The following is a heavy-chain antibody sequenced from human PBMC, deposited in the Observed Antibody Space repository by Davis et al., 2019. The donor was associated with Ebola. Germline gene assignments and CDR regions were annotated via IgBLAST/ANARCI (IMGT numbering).Heavy chain of an antibody. J-gene: IGHJ4*02. CDR2: IWYDGSNK. Sequence: LSLTCAASGFTFSGYGMHWVRQAPGKGLEWVAVIWYDGSNKYYGDSVKGRFTISRDNSRNTLYLQMNSLRDEDTAVYYCAKEWGSAAYYFDYWGQGTLVTVSS. CDR1: GFTFSGYG. V-gene: IGHV3-33*06. CDR3: AKEWGSAAYYFDY. D-gene: IGHD3-16*01.